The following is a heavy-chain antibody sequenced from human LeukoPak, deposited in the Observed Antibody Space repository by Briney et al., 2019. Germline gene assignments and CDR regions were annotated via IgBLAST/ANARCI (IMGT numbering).Heavy chain of an antibody. V-gene: IGHV4-61*02. CDR1: GGSISSGSYY. D-gene: IGHD2-2*01. J-gene: IGHJ3*02. Sequence: PSQTLSLTCTVSGGSISSGSYYWSWIRQPAGKGLEWIGRIYTSGSTNYNPSLKSRVTISVDTSKNQFSLKLSSVTAADTAVYYCARGCTSCSPHDAFDIWGQGTMVTVSS. CDR3: ARGCTSCSPHDAFDI. CDR2: IYTSGST.